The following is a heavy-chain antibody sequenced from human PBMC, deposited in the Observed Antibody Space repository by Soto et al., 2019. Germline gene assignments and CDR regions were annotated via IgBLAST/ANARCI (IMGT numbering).Heavy chain of an antibody. D-gene: IGHD6-13*01. J-gene: IGHJ2*01. CDR3: TRDRGAAGTYWYFDY. Sequence: EVQLVESGGGLVKPGRSLRLSCAASGFTFDDYAMNWVRLVPGQGLEWVAGISWNSGDKDYADSVKGRFAISRDNAMNSLYLQMSDLRPEDTALYFCTRDRGAAGTYWYFDYWGRGTLVTVSS. CDR1: GFTFDDYA. CDR2: ISWNSGDK. V-gene: IGHV3-9*01.